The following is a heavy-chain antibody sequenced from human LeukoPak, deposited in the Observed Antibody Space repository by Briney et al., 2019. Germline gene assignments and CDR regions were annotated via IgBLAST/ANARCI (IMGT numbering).Heavy chain of an antibody. V-gene: IGHV3-74*01. CDR1: GFTFSMFA. CDR2: INSDGKTT. Sequence: PGGSLRLSCAASGFTFSMFAMTWVRQAPGKGLVWVSRINSDGKTTNYADSVKGRFTISRDNAKNTLYLQMNSLRAEDTAVYYCTRDITLTRGGRSDYWGQGTLVTVSA. CDR3: TRDITLTRGGRSDY. J-gene: IGHJ4*02. D-gene: IGHD3-10*01.